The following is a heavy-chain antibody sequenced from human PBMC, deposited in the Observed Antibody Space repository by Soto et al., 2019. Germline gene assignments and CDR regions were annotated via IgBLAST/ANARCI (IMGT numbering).Heavy chain of an antibody. CDR1: GGTFSSYA. V-gene: IGHV1-69*12. J-gene: IGHJ4*02. D-gene: IGHD4-17*01. CDR3: ARDVPDYGGNSAYFDY. CDR2: IIPIFGTA. Sequence: QVQLVQSGAEVKKPGSSVKVSCKASGGTFSSYAISWVRQAPGQGLEWMGGIIPIFGTANYAQKFQGRVTITADESTSTAYMELSSLRSEATAVYYCARDVPDYGGNSAYFDYWGQGTLVTVSS.